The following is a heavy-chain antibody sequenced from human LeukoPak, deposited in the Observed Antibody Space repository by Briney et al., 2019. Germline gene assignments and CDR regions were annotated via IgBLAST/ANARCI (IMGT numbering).Heavy chain of an antibody. CDR3: ARSLVAARPGSAGMDV. J-gene: IGHJ6*04. CDR1: GYTFTGYY. Sequence: GASVKVSCKASGYTFTGYYMHWVRQAPGQGLEWMGWINPNSGGTNYAQKFQGRVTMTRDMSTSTVYMELSSLRSEDTAVYYCARSLVAARPGSAGMDVWGKGTTVTVSS. V-gene: IGHV1-2*02. D-gene: IGHD6-6*01. CDR2: INPNSGGT.